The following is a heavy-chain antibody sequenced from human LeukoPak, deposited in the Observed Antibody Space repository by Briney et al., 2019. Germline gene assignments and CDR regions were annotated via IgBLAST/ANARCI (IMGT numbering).Heavy chain of an antibody. V-gene: IGHV4-39*06. J-gene: IGHJ4*02. D-gene: IGHD2-2*01. CDR1: GASVSSTTYF. Sequence: PSETLSLTCAVSGASVSSTTYFWGWIRQPPGEGPEWLGSVSHSGATYYNPSLKSRVTISLDTSKNQITLTVTSVTVADTALYFCASRIVVSPTAIEPWFDCWGQGTLVTVSS. CDR2: VSHSGAT. CDR3: ASRIVVSPTAIEPWFDC.